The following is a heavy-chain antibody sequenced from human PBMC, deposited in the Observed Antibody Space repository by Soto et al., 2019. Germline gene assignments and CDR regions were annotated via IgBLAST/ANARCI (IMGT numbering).Heavy chain of an antibody. CDR2: ISAYNGNT. CDR1: GYTVTSYG. J-gene: IGHJ4*02. CDR3: AREAAVAVFAY. V-gene: IGHV1-18*01. D-gene: IGHD3-3*02. Sequence: GASVKVSCKASGYTVTSYGISWVRQAPGQGLEWMGWISAYNGNTKYAQKLQGRVTMTTDTSTSTAYMELRSLRADDTAVYYCAREAAVAVFAYWGQGTLVPVSS.